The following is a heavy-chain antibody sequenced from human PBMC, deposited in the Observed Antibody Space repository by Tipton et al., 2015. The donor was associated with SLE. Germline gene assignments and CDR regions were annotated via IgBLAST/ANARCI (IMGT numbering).Heavy chain of an antibody. CDR2: ISWNSDNI. CDR3: AKDMSCSSSCCYGGV. D-gene: IGHD2-2*01. Sequence: SLRLSCAASGFTFEDYSMHWVRELPGKGLEWVSGISWNSDNIRYADSVQGRFTVSRDNVKNSLYLQMNNLRPEDTALFYCAKDMSCSSSCCYGGVWGQGTTVTVSS. J-gene: IGHJ6*02. CDR1: GFTFEDYS. V-gene: IGHV3-9*01.